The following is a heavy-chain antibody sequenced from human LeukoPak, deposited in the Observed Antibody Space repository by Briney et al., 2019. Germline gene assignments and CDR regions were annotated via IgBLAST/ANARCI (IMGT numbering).Heavy chain of an antibody. V-gene: IGHV1-2*06. CDR2: INPNSGGT. Sequence: ASVKVSCTASGYTFTGYYMHWVRQAPGQGLEWMGRINPNSGGTNYAQKFQGRVTMTRDTSISTAYMELSRLRSDDTAVYYCARVPDPGIVVVPAAIRGFDYWGQGTLVTVSS. J-gene: IGHJ4*02. D-gene: IGHD2-2*02. CDR1: GYTFTGYY. CDR3: ARVPDPGIVVVPAAIRGFDY.